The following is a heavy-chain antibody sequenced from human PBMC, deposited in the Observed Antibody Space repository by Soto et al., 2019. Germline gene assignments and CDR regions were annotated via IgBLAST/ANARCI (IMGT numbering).Heavy chain of an antibody. V-gene: IGHV3-30*03. Sequence: GGSLRLSCAASGFTFSSYGMHWVRQAPGKGLEWVAVISYDGSNKYYADSVKGRFTISRDNSKNTLYLQMNSLRAEDTAVYYCAIPRAPTVQFGFDYWGQGTLVTVSS. CDR2: ISYDGSNK. CDR3: AIPRAPTVQFGFDY. J-gene: IGHJ4*02. D-gene: IGHD1-1*01. CDR1: GFTFSSYG.